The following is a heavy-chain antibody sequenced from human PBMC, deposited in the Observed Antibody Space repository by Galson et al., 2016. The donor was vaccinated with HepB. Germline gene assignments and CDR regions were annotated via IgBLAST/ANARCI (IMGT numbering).Heavy chain of an antibody. Sequence: SLRLFCAASGFSVKNNYMTWVRQAPGKGLEWVSIIYNSSSTYYAASAKGGFAIASDNSGNTMNLQMNTMIPEDTAVYYCSARTSVFAGVWWFHLWGQGTPATVSS. D-gene: IGHD2-8*02. CDR3: SARTSVFAGVWWFHL. CDR2: IYNSSST. J-gene: IGHJ4*02. V-gene: IGHV3-66*01. CDR1: GFSVKNNY.